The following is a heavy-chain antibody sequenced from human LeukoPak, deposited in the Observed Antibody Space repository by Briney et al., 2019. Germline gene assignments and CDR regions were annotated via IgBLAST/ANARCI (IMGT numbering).Heavy chain of an antibody. CDR1: GYTFTGYY. V-gene: IGHV1-2*02. Sequence: GASVKVSCKASGYTFTGYYMHRVRQAPGQGLEWMGWINPNRGGTNYAQKFQGRVTMTRDTSISTAYMELSRLRSDDTAVYYCARVGVDEYSYGSTFDYWGQGTLVTVSS. CDR2: INPNRGGT. CDR3: ARVGVDEYSYGSTFDY. J-gene: IGHJ4*02. D-gene: IGHD5-18*01.